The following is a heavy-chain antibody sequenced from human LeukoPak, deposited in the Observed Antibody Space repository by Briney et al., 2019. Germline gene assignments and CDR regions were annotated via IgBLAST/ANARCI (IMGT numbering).Heavy chain of an antibody. J-gene: IGHJ4*02. CDR1: GFTVSRNY. CDR2: IYSGGDT. V-gene: IGHV3-53*01. Sequence: GGSLRLSCAASGFTVSRNYMGWVRQAPGKGLEWVSVIYSGGDTYYADSVKGRFTISRDISKNTLYLQINSVRVEDTAFYYCARSPPASPFDYWGQGTLVTVSS. CDR3: ARSPPASPFDY. D-gene: IGHD2-2*01.